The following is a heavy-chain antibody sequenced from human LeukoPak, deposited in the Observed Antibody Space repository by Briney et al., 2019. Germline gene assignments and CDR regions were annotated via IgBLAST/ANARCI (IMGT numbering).Heavy chain of an antibody. CDR1: GGSISSYY. CDR2: IYYSGST. CDR3: AREPSYYYDINWFDP. J-gene: IGHJ5*02. Sequence: SETLSLTCTVSGGSISSYYWSWIRQPPGKGLEWIGYIYYSGSTNYNRSLKSRVTISVDTSKNQFSLKLSSVTAADTAVYYCAREPSYYYDINWFDPWGQGTLVTVSS. D-gene: IGHD3-22*01. V-gene: IGHV4-59*01.